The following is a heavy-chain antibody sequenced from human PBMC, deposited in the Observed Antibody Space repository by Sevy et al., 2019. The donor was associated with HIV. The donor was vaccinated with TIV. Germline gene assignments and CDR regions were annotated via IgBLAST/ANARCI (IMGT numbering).Heavy chain of an antibody. J-gene: IGHJ4*02. D-gene: IGHD3-22*01. Sequence: GSLRLSCSASGFTFSSYAMHWVRQAPGKGLEYVSAISSNGGSTYYADSVKDRFTISRDNSKNTLYLQMSSLRAEDTAVYYCVKDRVSYYDSSGYFDYWGQGTLVTVSS. CDR3: VKDRVSYYDSSGYFDY. CDR1: GFTFSSYA. CDR2: ISSNGGST. V-gene: IGHV3-64D*06.